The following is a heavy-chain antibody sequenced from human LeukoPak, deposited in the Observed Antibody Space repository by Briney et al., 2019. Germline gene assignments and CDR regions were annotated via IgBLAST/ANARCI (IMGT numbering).Heavy chain of an antibody. CDR1: GFTFSSYS. CDR3: ARVQGLLILPAVPPDY. Sequence: MAGGSLRLSCAASGFTFSSYSMNWVRQAPRKGLEWVSSISSSSSYIYYADSVKGRFTISRDNAKNSLYLQMNSLRAEDTAVYYCARVQGLLILPAVPPDYWGQGTLVTVSS. CDR2: ISSSSSYI. D-gene: IGHD5-18*01. J-gene: IGHJ4*02. V-gene: IGHV3-21*01.